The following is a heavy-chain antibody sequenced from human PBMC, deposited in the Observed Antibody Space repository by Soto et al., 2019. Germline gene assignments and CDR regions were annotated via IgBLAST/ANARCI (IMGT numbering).Heavy chain of an antibody. V-gene: IGHV4-30-4*01. CDR3: ARDHYVYDILTGYGYYYGMDV. CDR2: IYYSGST. J-gene: IGHJ6*02. CDR1: GGSISSGDYY. D-gene: IGHD3-9*01. Sequence: SETLSLTCTVSGGSISSGDYYWSWIRQPPGKGLEWIGYIYYSGSTYYNPSLKSRVTISVDTSKNQFSLKLSSVTTADTAVYYCARDHYVYDILTGYGYYYGMDVWGQGTTVTVSS.